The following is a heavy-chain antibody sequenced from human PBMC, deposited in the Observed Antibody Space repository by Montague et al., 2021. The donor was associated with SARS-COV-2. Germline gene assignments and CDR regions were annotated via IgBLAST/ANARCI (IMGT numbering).Heavy chain of an antibody. V-gene: IGHV4-59*01. CDR3: ARVVGDYDFWSGQYYYYYYMDV. CDR2: SYYSGST. J-gene: IGHJ6*03. D-gene: IGHD3-3*01. Sequence: SETLSLTCTGEGGAKSSDNWSWIRQPPGKGLEWIGYSYYSGSTNYNPSLKSRVTISVDTSKNQFSLMLSSVTAADTAVYSCARVVGDYDFWSGQYYYYYYMDVWGKGTTVTVSS. CDR1: GGAKSSDN.